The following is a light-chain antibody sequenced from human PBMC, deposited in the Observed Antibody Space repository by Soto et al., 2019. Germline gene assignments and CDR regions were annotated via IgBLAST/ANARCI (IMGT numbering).Light chain of an antibody. CDR1: QSVSSSY. Sequence: EIVLTQSPATLSLSPGERATLSCRASQSVSSSYLAWYQQKPGQAPRLLIYGASSRATGIPDRFSGSGSGTDFTLTISRLEPEDFAVYYCQQYGSLPTFGGGTKVDIK. CDR2: GAS. J-gene: IGKJ4*01. V-gene: IGKV3-20*01. CDR3: QQYGSLPT.